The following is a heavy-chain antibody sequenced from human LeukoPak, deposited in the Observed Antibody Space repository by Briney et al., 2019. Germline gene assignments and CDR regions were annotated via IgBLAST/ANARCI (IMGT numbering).Heavy chain of an antibody. V-gene: IGHV1-69*04. D-gene: IGHD3-3*01. CDR3: ARGSITIFGVVIPWFDP. CDR1: GYTFTSYG. J-gene: IGHJ5*02. CDR2: IIPILGIA. Sequence: ASVKVSCKASGYTFTSYGISWVRQAPGQGLEWMGRIIPILGIANYAQKFQGRVTITADKSTSTAYMELSSLRSEDTAVYYCARGSITIFGVVIPWFDPWGQGTLVTVSS.